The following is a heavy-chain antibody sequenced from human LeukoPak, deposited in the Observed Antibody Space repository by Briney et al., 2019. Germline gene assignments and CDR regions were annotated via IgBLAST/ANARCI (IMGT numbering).Heavy chain of an antibody. V-gene: IGHV3-7*01. CDR1: SFTFSSYW. CDR3: ARYSSSWKYYYYYYYMDV. D-gene: IGHD6-13*01. J-gene: IGHJ6*03. Sequence: PGGSLRLSCAASSFTFSSYWMTWVRQAPGKGLEWVANIKEDGSKTFYVDSVKGRFTISRDNAKNSLYLQMNSLRAEDTAVYYCARYSSSWKYYYYYYYMDVWGKGTTVTVSS. CDR2: IKEDGSKT.